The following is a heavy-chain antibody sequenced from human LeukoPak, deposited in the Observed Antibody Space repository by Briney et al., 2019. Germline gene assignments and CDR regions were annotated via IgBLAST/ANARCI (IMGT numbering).Heavy chain of an antibody. CDR3: ARVGYSGYDWKGGYYYYYGMDV. J-gene: IGHJ6*02. V-gene: IGHV3-21*01. Sequence: GGSLRLSCAASGFTFSSYSMNWVRQAQGKGLEWVSSISSSSSYIYYADSVKGRFTISRDNAKNSLYLQMNSLRAEDTAVYYCARVGYSGYDWKGGYYYYYGMDVWGQGTTVTVSS. D-gene: IGHD5-12*01. CDR2: ISSSSSYI. CDR1: GFTFSSYS.